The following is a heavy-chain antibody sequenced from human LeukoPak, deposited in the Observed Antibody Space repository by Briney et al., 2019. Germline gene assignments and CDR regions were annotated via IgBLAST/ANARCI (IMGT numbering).Heavy chain of an antibody. Sequence: PGGSLGLPCVASGFPFKRYGMLWAPEAPARGREWVAFIRYDGSNKYYVDSVRGRFTISRDNSKNTLYLQMNSLRPEDTAVYYCAKDGRTTATYWGQGTLVTVSS. CDR2: IRYDGSNK. CDR3: AKDGRTTATY. J-gene: IGHJ4*02. CDR1: GFPFKRYG. D-gene: IGHD4-11*01. V-gene: IGHV3-30*02.